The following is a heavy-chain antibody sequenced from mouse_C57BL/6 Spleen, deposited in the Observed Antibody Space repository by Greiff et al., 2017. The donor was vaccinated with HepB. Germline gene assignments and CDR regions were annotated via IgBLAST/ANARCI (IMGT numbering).Heavy chain of an antibody. CDR1: GYAFSSYW. Sequence: VQLQQSGAELVKPGASVKISCKASGYAFSSYWMNWVKQRPGKGLEWIGQIYPGDGDTNYNGKFKGKATLTADKSSSTAYMQLSSLTSEDSAVYCCATALITTVVATNYFDYWGQGTTLTVSS. J-gene: IGHJ2*01. V-gene: IGHV1-80*01. CDR2: IYPGDGDT. D-gene: IGHD1-1*01. CDR3: ATALITTVVATNYFDY.